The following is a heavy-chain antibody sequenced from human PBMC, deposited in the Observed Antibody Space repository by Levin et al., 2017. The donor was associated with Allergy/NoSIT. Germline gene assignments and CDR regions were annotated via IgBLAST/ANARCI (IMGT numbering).Heavy chain of an antibody. CDR2: ISWSSGSI. CDR3: AKDLQPAHIAAAGLDY. D-gene: IGHD6-13*01. CDR1: GFTFDDYA. V-gene: IGHV3-9*01. Sequence: SLKISCAASGFTFDDYAMHWVRQAPGKGLEWVSGISWSSGSIGYADSVKGRFTISRDNAKNSLYLQMNSLRAEDTAFYYCAKDLQPAHIAAAGLDYWGQGTLVTVSS. J-gene: IGHJ4*02.